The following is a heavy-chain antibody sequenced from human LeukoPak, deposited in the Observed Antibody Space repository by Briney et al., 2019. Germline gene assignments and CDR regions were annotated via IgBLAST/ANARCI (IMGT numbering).Heavy chain of an antibody. J-gene: IGHJ6*02. Sequence: GESLKISCKGSGYTFTAYWIGWVRQMPGKGLEWMGIIYPSDSDTRYSPSFQGQVTISVDKSINTAYLQWSNLRASDTAIYYCARRPYSYGLDVWGQGTAVTVSS. CDR1: GYTFTAYW. CDR3: ARRPYSYGLDV. D-gene: IGHD3-16*01. V-gene: IGHV5-51*01. CDR2: IYPSDSDT.